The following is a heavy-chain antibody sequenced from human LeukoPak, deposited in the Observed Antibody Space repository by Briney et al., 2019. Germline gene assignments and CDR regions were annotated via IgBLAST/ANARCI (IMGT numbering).Heavy chain of an antibody. CDR1: GYTFTSYG. CDR2: INPNSGGT. D-gene: IGHD6-19*01. Sequence: ASVKVSCKASGYTFTSYGISWVRQAPGQGLEWMGWINPNSGGTNYAQKFQGRVTMTRDTSISTAYMELSRLRSDDTAVYYCARLAVAAQNFDYWGQGTLVTVSS. CDR3: ARLAVAAQNFDY. V-gene: IGHV1-2*02. J-gene: IGHJ4*02.